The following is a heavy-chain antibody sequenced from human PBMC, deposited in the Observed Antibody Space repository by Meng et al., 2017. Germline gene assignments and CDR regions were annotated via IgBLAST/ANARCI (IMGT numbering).Heavy chain of an antibody. D-gene: IGHD3-16*02. CDR3: ARTVYYDYVWGSYRKDAYDI. CDR1: GFTFSSYG. CDR2: IWYDGSNK. Sequence: GESLKISCAASGFTFSSYGMHWVRQAPGKGLEGVAVIWYDGSNKYYADSVKGRFTISRDNSKNTLYLQMNSLRAEDTAVYYCARTVYYDYVWGSYRKDAYDIWGQGTMATVSS. V-gene: IGHV3-33*01. J-gene: IGHJ3*02.